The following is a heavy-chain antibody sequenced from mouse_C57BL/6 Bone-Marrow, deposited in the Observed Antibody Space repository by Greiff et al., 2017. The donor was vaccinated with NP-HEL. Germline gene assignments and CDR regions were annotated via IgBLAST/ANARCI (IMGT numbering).Heavy chain of an antibody. V-gene: IGHV5-12*01. CDR1: GFTFSDYY. Sequence: EVQLVESGGGLVQPGGSLKLSCAASGFTFSDYYMYWVRQTPEKRLEWVASISNGGGSTYYPDTVKGRFTISRDTAKNTLSLPMSRLDSEDTDMYYCARPSYYFDYWGQGTTLTVSS. CDR2: ISNGGGST. CDR3: ARPSYYFDY. J-gene: IGHJ2*01.